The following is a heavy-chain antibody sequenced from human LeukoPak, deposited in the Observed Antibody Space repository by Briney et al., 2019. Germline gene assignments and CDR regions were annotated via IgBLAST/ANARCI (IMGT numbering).Heavy chain of an antibody. J-gene: IGHJ5*02. Sequence: PSETLSLTCTVSDDSIRTYYWSWIRQPAGKGLEWIGHIYTSGTTNYNPSLMSRVTMSVDTSKSQFSLKLSSVTAADTAVYYCARQQLPTNWFDPWGQGTPVTVSS. CDR1: DDSIRTYY. CDR2: IYTSGTT. D-gene: IGHD6-13*01. CDR3: ARQQLPTNWFDP. V-gene: IGHV4-4*07.